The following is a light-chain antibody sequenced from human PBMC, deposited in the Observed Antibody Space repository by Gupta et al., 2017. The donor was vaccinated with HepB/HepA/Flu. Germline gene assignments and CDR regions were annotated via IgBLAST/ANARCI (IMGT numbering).Light chain of an antibody. J-gene: IGLJ2*01. CDR3: SSYTTISTRI. V-gene: IGLV2-14*03. Sequence: QSALTPPASVSGSPGQSITISCTGTSSDIGAYNYVSWFQQHPSQVPKLMIYDVDNRPSGVSNRFSGSKSGNTASLTISGLQTEDDADYYCSSYTTISTRIFGGGTRLTVL. CDR1: SSDIGAYNY. CDR2: DVD.